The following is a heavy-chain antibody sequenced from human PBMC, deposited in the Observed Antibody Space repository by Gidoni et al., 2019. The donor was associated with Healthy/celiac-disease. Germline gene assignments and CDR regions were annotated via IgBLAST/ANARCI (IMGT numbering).Heavy chain of an antibody. D-gene: IGHD1-26*01. J-gene: IGHJ4*02. CDR3: ARDRREEGGATAILDY. V-gene: IGHV6-1*01. CDR2: TYYRSKWYN. Sequence: IRQSPSRGLEWLGRTYYRSKWYNDYAVSVKSRITINPDTSKNQFSLQLNSVTPEDTAVYYCARDRREEGGATAILDYWGQGTLVTVSS.